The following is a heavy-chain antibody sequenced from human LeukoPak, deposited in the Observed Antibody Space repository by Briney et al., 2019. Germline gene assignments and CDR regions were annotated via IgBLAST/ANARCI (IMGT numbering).Heavy chain of an antibody. CDR2: ISVYNGNT. CDR3: ARSGRGTYYYFDL. J-gene: IGHJ4*02. Sequence: GASVKVSCKASGYTFTNYGITWVRQAPGQGLEWMGWISVYNGNTNYAQKFLGRVSMTADTATSTAYMELRSLTSDDTAMYYCARSGRGTYYYFDLWGQGTLVTVSS. CDR1: GYTFTNYG. V-gene: IGHV1-18*01. D-gene: IGHD5-12*01.